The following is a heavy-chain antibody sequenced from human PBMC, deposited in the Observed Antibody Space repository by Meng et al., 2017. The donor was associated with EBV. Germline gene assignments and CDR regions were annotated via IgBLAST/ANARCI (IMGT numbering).Heavy chain of an antibody. CDR1: GSSISSSNW. Sequence: QVKESGPGRVNPSGPLSHTGAVSGSSISSSNWWSWVRQPPGKGLEWIGEIYQSGSTNYNPSLKSRVTISVDKSKNQFSLKLSSVTAADTAVYYCVGTRTGTPDYWGQGTLVTVSS. CDR2: IYQSGST. D-gene: IGHD1-1*01. J-gene: IGHJ4*02. V-gene: IGHV4-4*02. CDR3: VGTRTGTPDY.